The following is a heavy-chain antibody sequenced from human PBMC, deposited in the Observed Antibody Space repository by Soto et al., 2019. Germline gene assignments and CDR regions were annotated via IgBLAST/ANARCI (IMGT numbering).Heavy chain of an antibody. D-gene: IGHD3-3*01. Sequence: SETLSLTCTVSGGSISSGGYYWSWIRQHPGKGLEWIGYIYYSGSTYYNPSLKSRVTISVDTPKNQFSLKLSSVTAADTAVYYCARVQYYDFPGYYYYMDVWGKGTTVTVS. CDR2: IYYSGST. CDR3: ARVQYYDFPGYYYYMDV. J-gene: IGHJ6*03. V-gene: IGHV4-31*03. CDR1: GGSISSGGYY.